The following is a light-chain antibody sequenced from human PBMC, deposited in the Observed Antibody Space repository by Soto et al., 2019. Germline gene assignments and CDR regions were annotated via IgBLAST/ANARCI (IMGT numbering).Light chain of an antibody. CDR1: NSDVGDYNY. CDR2: DVS. CDR3: CSYAGSYTWV. J-gene: IGLJ3*02. Sequence: QSVLTQPRSVSGSPGQSVTISCTGTNSDVGDYNYVSWYQQHPGKAPKLMIYDVSKRPSGVPDRFSGSKSGNTASLTISGLQAEDEADYYCCSYAGSYTWVFGGGTKVTVL. V-gene: IGLV2-11*01.